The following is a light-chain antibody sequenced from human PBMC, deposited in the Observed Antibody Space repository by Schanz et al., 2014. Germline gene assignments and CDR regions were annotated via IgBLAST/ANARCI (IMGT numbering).Light chain of an antibody. J-gene: IGKJ1*01. CDR1: QSISTW. Sequence: DIRMTQSPSTLSASVGDRVTITCRASQSISTWLAWYQQKPGKAPKFLIHDASSLETGVPSRFSGSGSGTDFTLTISSLQPEDFATYFCQQSHDGVWTFGQGTTVEIK. CDR3: QQSHDGVWT. V-gene: IGKV1-5*01. CDR2: DAS.